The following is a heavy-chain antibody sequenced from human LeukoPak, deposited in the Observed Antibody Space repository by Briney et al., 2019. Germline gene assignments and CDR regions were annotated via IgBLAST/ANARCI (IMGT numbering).Heavy chain of an antibody. J-gene: IGHJ4*02. D-gene: IGHD5-18*01. CDR1: GFTFTSSA. Sequence: ASVKVSCKASGFTFTSSAMQWVRQARGQRLEWIGWIVVGSGNTNYAQKFQERVTITRDMSTSTAYMELSSLRSEDTAVYYCAAVFGSYGPYFDYWGQGTLVTVSS. V-gene: IGHV1-58*02. CDR3: AAVFGSYGPYFDY. CDR2: IVVGSGNT.